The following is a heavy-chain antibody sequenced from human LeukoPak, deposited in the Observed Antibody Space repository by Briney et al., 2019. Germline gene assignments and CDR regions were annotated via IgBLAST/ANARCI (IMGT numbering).Heavy chain of an antibody. D-gene: IGHD3-10*01. V-gene: IGHV4-39*01. J-gene: IGHJ4*02. CDR1: GGSISSSSYY. Sequence: SETLSLTCTVSGGSISSSSYYWGWIRQPPGKGLEWIGSIYYDGSTYYNPSLKSRVTISVDTSKNQFSLKLSSVTTADTAVYYCASQSISMVRGVIQYWGQGTLVTVSS. CDR3: ASQSISMVRGVIQY. CDR2: IYYDGST.